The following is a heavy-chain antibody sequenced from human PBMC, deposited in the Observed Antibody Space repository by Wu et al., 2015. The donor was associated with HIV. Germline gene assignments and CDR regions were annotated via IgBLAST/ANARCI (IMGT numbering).Heavy chain of an antibody. D-gene: IGHD5-12*01. CDR1: GYTFTSYG. V-gene: IGHV1-18*01. J-gene: IGHJ2*01. Sequence: QVQPVQSGAEVKKPGASVKVSCKASGYTFTSYGISWVRQAPGQGLEWMGWISAYNGNTNYAQKLQGRVTMTTDTSTSTAYMELRSLRSDDTAVYYCARVSYIVARLSHWYFDLWGRGTLVTVSS. CDR2: ISAYNGNT. CDR3: ARVSYIVARLSHWYFDL.